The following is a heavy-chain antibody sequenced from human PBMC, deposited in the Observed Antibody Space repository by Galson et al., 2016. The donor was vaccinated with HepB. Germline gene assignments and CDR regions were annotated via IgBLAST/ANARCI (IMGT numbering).Heavy chain of an antibody. CDR1: GGTFSSYA. J-gene: IGHJ4*02. CDR2: IIPLFGPT. D-gene: IGHD2-2*01. V-gene: IGHV1-69*13. CDR3: ARDLLGSRRISCPLGH. Sequence: SVKVSCKAFGGTFSSYAFNWVRQAPGQGLEWMGGIIPLFGPTNYAQNFQGRVTITADVSTSTLYMELSSLRYEDTAVYYCARDLLGSRRISCPLGHWGQGTLVTVSS.